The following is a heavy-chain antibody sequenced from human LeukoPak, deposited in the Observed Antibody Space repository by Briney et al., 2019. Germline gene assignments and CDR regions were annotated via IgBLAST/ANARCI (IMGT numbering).Heavy chain of an antibody. J-gene: IGHJ6*02. CDR1: GGSVSSGGYY. V-gene: IGHV4-61*08. Sequence: SETLSLTCTVSGGSVSSGGYYWSWIRQPPGKGLEWIGYIYYSGSTNYNPSLKSRVTISVDTSKNQFSLKLSSVTAADTAVYYCARETYYYDSSGYYYYYYGMDVWGQGTTVTVSS. CDR3: ARETYYYDSSGYYYYYYGMDV. D-gene: IGHD3-22*01. CDR2: IYYSGST.